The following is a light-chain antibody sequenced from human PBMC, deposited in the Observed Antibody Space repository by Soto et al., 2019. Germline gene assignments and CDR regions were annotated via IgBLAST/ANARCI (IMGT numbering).Light chain of an antibody. CDR3: QQYYTTPLT. V-gene: IGKV4-1*01. CDR2: WAS. Sequence: DIVMTQSPDSLAVALGERAAIYCKAGQSVLDDSNNKNCLAWYQQKPGQPPKLLFYWASTRESGVPDRFSGSGSGTDFTLTISSLQAEDVAVYFCQQYYTTPLTFGGGTKVEIK. J-gene: IGKJ4*01. CDR1: QSVLDDSNNKNC.